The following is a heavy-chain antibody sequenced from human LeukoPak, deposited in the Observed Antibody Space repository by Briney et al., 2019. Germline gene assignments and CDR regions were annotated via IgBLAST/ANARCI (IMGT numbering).Heavy chain of an antibody. V-gene: IGHV4-59*02. J-gene: IGHJ4*02. D-gene: IGHD1-7*01. CDR1: GGSVNGYY. Sequence: PSETLCLTCTVSGGSVNGYYWNWIRQAPGKGLEWIGFIHYSGLTVYSPSLQSRVSMSVDTSRNQFSLDLSSVTAADTALYYCARDPPEDEWNSLDSWGQGTLGTVSS. CDR3: ARDPPEDEWNSLDS. CDR2: IHYSGLT.